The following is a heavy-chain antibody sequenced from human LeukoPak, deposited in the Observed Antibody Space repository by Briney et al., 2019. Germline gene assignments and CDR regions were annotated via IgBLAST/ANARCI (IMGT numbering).Heavy chain of an antibody. J-gene: IGHJ4*02. D-gene: IGHD1-26*01. Sequence: PGGSLRLSCAASGFTFDDYAMHWVRQAPGKGLEWVSTITDSGGRTFYAGSVKGRFTISRDNSKNTLFLQMNSLRAEDTAVYYCAKTMGAIDHDYWGQGTLVTVSS. CDR3: AKTMGAIDHDY. CDR2: ITDSGGRT. V-gene: IGHV3-23*01. CDR1: GFTFDDYA.